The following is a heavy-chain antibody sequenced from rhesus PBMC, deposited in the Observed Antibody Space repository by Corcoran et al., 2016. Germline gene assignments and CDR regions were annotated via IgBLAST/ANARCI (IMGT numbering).Heavy chain of an antibody. Sequence: EVQLVESGGGLAKPGGSLRLSCAASGFTFSSYWMNWVRQAPGKGLGWVSAINSGGGSTYYADSVKGRFTISRDNSKNSLSLQMNSLRAEDTAVYYCAKEWGYSGSDYWGQGVLVTVSS. J-gene: IGHJ4*01. D-gene: IGHD6-25*01. CDR3: AKEWGYSGSDY. CDR2: INSGGGST. V-gene: IGHV3S25*01. CDR1: GFTFSSYW.